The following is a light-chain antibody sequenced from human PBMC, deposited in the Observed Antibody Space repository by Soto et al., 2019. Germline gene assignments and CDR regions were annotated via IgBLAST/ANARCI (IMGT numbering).Light chain of an antibody. CDR2: GAS. Sequence: EIVLTQSPGALALSPGEGDTLSCRASQSVSSNSLAWYQQKPGQAPSLLIYGASTRATGIPDRFSGSGSGTDFTLTINRLEPEDFAVYYCQQYGSSPLTFGGGTTVDI. J-gene: IGKJ4*01. CDR3: QQYGSSPLT. V-gene: IGKV3-20*01. CDR1: QSVSSNS.